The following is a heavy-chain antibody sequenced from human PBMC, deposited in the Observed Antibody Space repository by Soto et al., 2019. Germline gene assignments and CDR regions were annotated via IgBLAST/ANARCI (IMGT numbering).Heavy chain of an antibody. V-gene: IGHV3-74*01. J-gene: IGHJ4*02. D-gene: IGHD2-8*01. Sequence: GGSLRLSCEVSGFTFSNYWMHWVRQAPGKGLVWVSRISSDGSSTSYADSAKGRFTISRDNAKSSLYLQMNSLRAEDTAVYYCARDGARYCTNGVCYYFDYWGQGTLVTVSS. CDR1: GFTFSNYW. CDR2: ISSDGSST. CDR3: ARDGARYCTNGVCYYFDY.